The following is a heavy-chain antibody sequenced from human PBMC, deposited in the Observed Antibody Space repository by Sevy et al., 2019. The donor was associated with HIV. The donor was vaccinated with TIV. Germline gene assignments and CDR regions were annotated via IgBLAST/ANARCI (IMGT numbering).Heavy chain of an antibody. J-gene: IGHJ6*02. V-gene: IGHV3-11*01. CDR2: ISGSDGTT. D-gene: IGHD4-17*01. CDR3: ARDDVKDGDFGDYYYYAMDV. CDR1: GFTFSDYY. Sequence: GGSLRLSCAASGFTFSDYYMSWIRQAPGKGLEWVSYISGSDGTTFYANSVKGRFTISRDKAKKSLDLQMNSLRAEDTAMYDCARDDVKDGDFGDYYYYAMDVWGQGTTVTVSS.